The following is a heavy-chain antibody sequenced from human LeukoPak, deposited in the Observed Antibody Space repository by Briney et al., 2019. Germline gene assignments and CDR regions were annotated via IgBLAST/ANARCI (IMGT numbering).Heavy chain of an antibody. Sequence: GGSLRLSCTASGFSFGDYAMSWVRQAPGKGLEWVGFIRRKAHGGTTENGASVKGRFTTSRDDSKGIAYLQMNSLKTEDTGAYYCTRGRYYDSSAYRYWGQGTLVTVSS. V-gene: IGHV3-49*04. CDR2: IRRKAHGGTT. J-gene: IGHJ4*02. D-gene: IGHD3-22*01. CDR3: TRGRYYDSSAYRY. CDR1: GFSFGDYA.